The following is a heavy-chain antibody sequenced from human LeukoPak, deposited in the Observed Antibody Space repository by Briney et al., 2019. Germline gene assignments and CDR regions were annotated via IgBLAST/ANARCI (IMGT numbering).Heavy chain of an antibody. CDR1: GFTFSSYS. J-gene: IGHJ4*02. D-gene: IGHD3-10*01. Sequence: GGSLRLSCAASGFTFSSYSMNWVRQAPGKGLEWVSSISSSSSYIYYADSVKGRFTISRDNAKNSLYLQMNTLRAEDTALYYCAKGIFFYGSGSYHDNPFDYWGQGTLVTVSS. CDR2: ISSSSSYI. V-gene: IGHV3-21*04. CDR3: AKGIFFYGSGSYHDNPFDY.